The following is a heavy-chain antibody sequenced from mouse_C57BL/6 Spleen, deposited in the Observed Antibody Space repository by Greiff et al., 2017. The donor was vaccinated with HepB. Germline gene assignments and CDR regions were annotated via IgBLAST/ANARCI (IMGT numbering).Heavy chain of an antibody. V-gene: IGHV2-2*01. J-gene: IGHJ3*01. CDR1: GFSLTSYG. D-gene: IGHD1-1*01. CDR3: ARKGYGSSYPFAY. CDR2: IWSGGST. Sequence: QVQLKQSGPGLVQPSQSLSITCTVSGFSLTSYGVHWVRQSPGKGLEWLGVIWSGGSTDYNAAFISRLSISKDNSKSQVFFKMNSLQADDTAIYYCARKGYGSSYPFAYWGQGTLVTVSA.